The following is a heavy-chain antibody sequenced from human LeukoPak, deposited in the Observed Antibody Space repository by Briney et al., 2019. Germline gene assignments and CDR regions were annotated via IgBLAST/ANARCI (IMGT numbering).Heavy chain of an antibody. CDR1: GFTVSNYA. J-gene: IGHJ6*02. CDR3: AKGAGYDYYGVDV. CDR2: ISGSGVST. V-gene: IGHV3-23*01. Sequence: GGSLRLSRAASGFTVSNYAMTWVRQAPGRGLEWVSTISGSGVSTYYADSVKGRFTISRDSSKNTLCLQMTSLRAGDTAVYYCAKGAGYDYYGVDVWGQGTTVTVSS.